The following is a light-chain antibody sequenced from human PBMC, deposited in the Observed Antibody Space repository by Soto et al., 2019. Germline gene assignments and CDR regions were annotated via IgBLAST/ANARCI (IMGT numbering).Light chain of an antibody. CDR1: QSVTSN. CDR2: AAS. J-gene: IGKJ2*01. V-gene: IGKV1-39*01. CDR3: RQYYSSPYT. Sequence: DLQMTQSPSSLSASIGDRVTITCRASQSVTSNLNWYQQKFGETPKLLMYAASNLQGGVPSRFSGSGSGTDFTLTISSLQPEDFATYYCRQYYSSPYTFGQGTKLEV.